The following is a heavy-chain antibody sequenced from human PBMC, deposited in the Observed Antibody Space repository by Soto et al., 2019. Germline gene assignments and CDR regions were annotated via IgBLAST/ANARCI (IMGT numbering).Heavy chain of an antibody. D-gene: IGHD3-3*01. CDR3: ARHVYYDLYKHNY. J-gene: IGHJ4*02. CDR1: EYTFTNYW. Sequence: PGESLKISCQGSEYTFTNYWIGWVRQMPGKGLEWMGIIYPGNSYTKYSPSFQGQVTISADTSISTAYLEWSSLKASDTAMYYCARHVYYDLYKHNYWGQGTLVTVSS. V-gene: IGHV5-51*01. CDR2: IYPGNSYT.